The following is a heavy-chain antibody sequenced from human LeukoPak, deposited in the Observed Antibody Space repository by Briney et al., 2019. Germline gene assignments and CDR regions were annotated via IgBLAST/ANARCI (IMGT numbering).Heavy chain of an antibody. CDR1: GGSIGTYY. V-gene: IGHV4-4*07. CDR2: IYTSGST. Sequence: SETLSLTCTVSGGSIGTYYWSWIRQSAGKGLEWIGRIYTSGSTNYNPSLKSRVTMSVGTSKNQFSLKLSSVTAADTAVYYCARVISSGWAFYFDYWGQGTLVTVSS. CDR3: ARVISSGWAFYFDY. J-gene: IGHJ4*02. D-gene: IGHD6-19*01.